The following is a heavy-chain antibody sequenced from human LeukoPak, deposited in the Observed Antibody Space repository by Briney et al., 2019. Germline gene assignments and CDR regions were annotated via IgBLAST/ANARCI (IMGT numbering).Heavy chain of an antibody. CDR2: ISGSGGST. J-gene: IGHJ4*02. Sequence: AGGSLRLSCAASGFTFSSYAMSWVRQAPGKGLEWVSAISGSGGSTYYADSVQGRFTISRDNSKNTLYLQMNSLRAEDTAVYYCARAHEYYDSSGPSPIDYWGQGTLVTVSS. D-gene: IGHD3-22*01. V-gene: IGHV3-23*01. CDR1: GFTFSSYA. CDR3: ARAHEYYDSSGPSPIDY.